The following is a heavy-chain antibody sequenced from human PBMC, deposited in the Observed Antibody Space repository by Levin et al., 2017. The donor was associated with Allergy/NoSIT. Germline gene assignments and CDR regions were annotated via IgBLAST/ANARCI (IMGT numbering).Heavy chain of an antibody. D-gene: IGHD1-26*01. Sequence: PSETLSLTCSVSGGSISGYYWSWVRQPPGKGLEWIGFIYYSGSTNYNPSLKSRVTISLDTSKNQFSLRVTSVTAADTAVYYCARGSGATSFVDYWGQGTLVTVSA. CDR1: GGSISGYY. J-gene: IGHJ4*02. V-gene: IGHV4-59*01. CDR3: ARGSGATSFVDY. CDR2: IYYSGST.